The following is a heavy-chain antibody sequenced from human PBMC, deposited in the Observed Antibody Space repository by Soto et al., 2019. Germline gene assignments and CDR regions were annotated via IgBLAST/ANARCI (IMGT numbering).Heavy chain of an antibody. CDR3: ARTTYYYDSSGYYHGTKRSNGMDV. CDR1: GGSFSGYY. Sequence: SETLSLTCAVYGGSFSGYYWSWIRQPPGKGLEWIGEINHSGSTNYNPSLKSRVTISVDTSKNQFSLKLSSVTAADTAVYYCARTTYYYDSSGYYHGTKRSNGMDVWGQATTVTVS. V-gene: IGHV4-34*01. D-gene: IGHD3-22*01. J-gene: IGHJ6*02. CDR2: INHSGST.